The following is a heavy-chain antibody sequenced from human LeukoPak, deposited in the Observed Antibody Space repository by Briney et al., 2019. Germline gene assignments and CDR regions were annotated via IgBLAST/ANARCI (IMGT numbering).Heavy chain of an antibody. Sequence: GSLRLSCAASGFTFSSYWMSRVRQAPGKGLEWVSVIYSGGSTYYADSVKGRFTISRDNSKNTLYLQMNSLRAEDTAVYYCARDTYYYDSSGYYDAFDIWGQGTMVTVSS. D-gene: IGHD3-22*01. J-gene: IGHJ3*02. V-gene: IGHV3-66*02. CDR2: IYSGGST. CDR1: GFTFSSYW. CDR3: ARDTYYYDSSGYYDAFDI.